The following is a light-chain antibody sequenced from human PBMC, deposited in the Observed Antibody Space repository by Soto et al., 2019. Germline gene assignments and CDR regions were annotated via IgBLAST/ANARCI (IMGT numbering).Light chain of an antibody. J-gene: IGKJ4*01. Sequence: LTQSPGTLSLSSGERATLSCRASQSVSSSYLAWYQQKPGQAPRLLIYGASTRAAETPARFSGSGSETEFTLTISSLQSEDFAVYYCQQYNKWPLTFGGGTKVDI. CDR3: QQYNKWPLT. CDR2: GAS. V-gene: IGKV3-15*01. CDR1: QSVSSSY.